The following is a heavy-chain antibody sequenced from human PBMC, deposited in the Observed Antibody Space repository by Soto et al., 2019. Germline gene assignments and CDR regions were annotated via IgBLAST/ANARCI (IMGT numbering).Heavy chain of an antibody. Sequence: PETLSLTCDVHGGSFSGYYWTWIRQTPGKGLEWIGEVSHSGTTNYQPSLTSRVTVSADPSKKQFSLNLTSVTAADSGVYYCARGECSSVYCLPRWALDV. CDR1: GGSFSGYY. J-gene: IGHJ6*01. CDR2: VSHSGTT. D-gene: IGHD2-2*01. CDR3: ARGECSSVYCLPRWALDV. V-gene: IGHV4-34*01.